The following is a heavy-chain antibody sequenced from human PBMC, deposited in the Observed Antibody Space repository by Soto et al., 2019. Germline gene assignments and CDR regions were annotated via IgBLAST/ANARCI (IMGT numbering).Heavy chain of an antibody. J-gene: IGHJ6*02. CDR2: IYTSGST. CDR1: GGSISSYY. V-gene: IGHV4-4*07. CDR3: ACAGITMVRGVIHYYGMDV. D-gene: IGHD3-10*01. Sequence: SETLSLTCTVSGGSISSYYWSWIRQPAGKGLEWIGRIYTSGSTNYNPSLKRRVTMSVDTSKNKFSLTLSSVTAADTAVYYCACAGITMVRGVIHYYGMDVWGQGTTVTVSS.